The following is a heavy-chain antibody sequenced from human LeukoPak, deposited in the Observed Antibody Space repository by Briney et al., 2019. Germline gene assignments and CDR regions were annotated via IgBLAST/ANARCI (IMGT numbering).Heavy chain of an antibody. D-gene: IGHD3-16*01. CDR3: ADRGLGDF. CDR2: IDPGGRN. Sequence: PGGSLRLFYASWGVTSNRGWMVCVPQAPGKGLEWVGNIDPGGRNHYVDSVKGRFTISRDDAKNSLYLQMNSLGVEDTAVYYCADRGLGDFWGQGTLVTVSA. CDR1: GVTSNRGW. V-gene: IGHV3-7*05. J-gene: IGHJ4*02.